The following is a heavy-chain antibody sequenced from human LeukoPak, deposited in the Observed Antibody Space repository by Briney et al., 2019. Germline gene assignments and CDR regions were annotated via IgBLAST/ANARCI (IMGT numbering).Heavy chain of an antibody. Sequence: PSETLSLTCTVSGGSISSSSYYWGWIRQPPGTGLEWIGSIYYSGSTYYNPSLKSRVTISVDTSKNQFSLKLSSVTAADTAVYYCARHKFRQPDFDYWGQGTLVTVSS. CDR2: IYYSGST. D-gene: IGHD6-13*01. V-gene: IGHV4-39*01. CDR1: GGSISSSSYY. J-gene: IGHJ4*02. CDR3: ARHKFRQPDFDY.